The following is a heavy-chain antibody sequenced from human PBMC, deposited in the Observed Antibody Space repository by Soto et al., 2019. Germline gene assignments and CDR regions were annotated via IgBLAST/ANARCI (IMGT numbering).Heavy chain of an antibody. CDR2: ISNRGDT. D-gene: IGHD2-15*01. V-gene: IGHV3-66*01. CDR1: GFIVSDTY. J-gene: IGHJ3*02. Sequence: EVQLVESGGGLVQPGGSLRLSCTASGFIVSDTYVNWVRQAPGKGLEWVSVISNRGDTHYADSVRGRFSLSRDISDNTLHLQLKNLGGEDTAVYYCAREPRYCRGGSFSITGDAYDIWGQGTMVTVSS. CDR3: AREPRYCRGGSFSITGDAYDI.